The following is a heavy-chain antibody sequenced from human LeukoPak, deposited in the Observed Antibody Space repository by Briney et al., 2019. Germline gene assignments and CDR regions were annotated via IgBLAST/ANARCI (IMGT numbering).Heavy chain of an antibody. CDR3: AKGVGYGGMDV. J-gene: IGHJ6*02. Sequence: GKSLRLSCAASGFTFSGYGMHWVRQAPGKGLEWVAVISYDGHNKYYGDSVKGRFTISRDNSKNTVSLQMDSLGAEDTGIYYCAKGVGYGGMDVWGQGTTVTVSS. D-gene: IGHD5-12*01. V-gene: IGHV3-30*18. CDR1: GFTFSGYG. CDR2: ISYDGHNK.